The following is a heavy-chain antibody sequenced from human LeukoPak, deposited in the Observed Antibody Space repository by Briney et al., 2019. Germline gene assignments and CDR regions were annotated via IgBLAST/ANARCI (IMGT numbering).Heavy chain of an antibody. CDR2: TYYRSKWYN. CDR3: ARAPRGIFDY. CDR1: GDTVSSNSAA. J-gene: IGHJ4*02. V-gene: IGHV6-1*01. D-gene: IGHD3-16*01. Sequence: SQTLSLTCALSGDTVSSNSAAWNWIRQSPSRGLEWLGRTYYRSKWYNDYAVSVKSRITINPDTSKNQFYLQLNSLAPEDTAVYYCARAPRGIFDYWGQGTLVTVSS.